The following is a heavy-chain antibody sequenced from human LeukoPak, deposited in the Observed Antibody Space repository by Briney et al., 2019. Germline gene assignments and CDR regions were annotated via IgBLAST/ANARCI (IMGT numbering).Heavy chain of an antibody. CDR1: GGTFSSYA. D-gene: IGHD3-22*01. CDR3: ARRRYYYDSSGYYYAFDY. V-gene: IGHV1-69*06. J-gene: IGHJ4*02. Sequence: GASVKVSCKASGGTFSSYAISWVRQAPGQGLEWMGGIIPIFGTANYAQKFQGRVTITADKSTSTAYMELSSLRSEDTAVYYCARRRYYYDSSGYYYAFDYWGQGTLVTVSS. CDR2: IIPIFGTA.